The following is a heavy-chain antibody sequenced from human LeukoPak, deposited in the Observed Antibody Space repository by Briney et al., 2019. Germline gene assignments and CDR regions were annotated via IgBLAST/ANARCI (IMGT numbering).Heavy chain of an antibody. D-gene: IGHD2-2*01. Sequence: GGSLRLSCAASGFTFSSYAMSWARQAPGTGLEWVSAISGSGGSTYYADSVKGRFTISRDNSKNTLYLQMNSLRAEDTAVYYCAKDAPVNIVVVPAANSWGQGTLVTVSS. CDR2: ISGSGGST. V-gene: IGHV3-23*01. CDR1: GFTFSSYA. J-gene: IGHJ4*02. CDR3: AKDAPVNIVVVPAANS.